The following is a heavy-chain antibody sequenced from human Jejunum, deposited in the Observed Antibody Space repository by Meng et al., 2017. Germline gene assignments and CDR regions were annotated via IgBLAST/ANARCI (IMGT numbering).Heavy chain of an antibody. J-gene: IGHJ4*02. V-gene: IGHV4-34*01. CDR1: GGSISGYF. CDR3: ARHEVDFDN. Sequence: QGHLNKWGAGLLKPSETLSLTCAVYGGSISGYFWSWIRQAPGEGLEWVGEFTRGGTTNYNPSLKSRVTISADTSKNQFSLTLSSVSAADTAVYYCARHEVDFDNWGQGTLVTVSS. D-gene: IGHD1-26*01. CDR2: FTRGGTT.